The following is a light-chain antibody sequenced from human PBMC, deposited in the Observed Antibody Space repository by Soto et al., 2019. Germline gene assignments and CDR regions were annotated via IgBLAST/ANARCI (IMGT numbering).Light chain of an antibody. Sequence: QSVLTQPPSVSGAPGQRVTISRTGSSSNIGAGYDVHWYQQLPGTAPKLLIYGNSNRPSGVPDRFSGSKSGTSASLAITGLQAEDEADYYCQSYDGSLSAPYVFGTGIKLTVL. V-gene: IGLV1-40*01. CDR3: QSYDGSLSAPYV. CDR1: SSNIGAGYD. CDR2: GNS. J-gene: IGLJ1*01.